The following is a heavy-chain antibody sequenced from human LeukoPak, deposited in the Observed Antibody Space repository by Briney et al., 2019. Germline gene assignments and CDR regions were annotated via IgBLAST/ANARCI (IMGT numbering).Heavy chain of an antibody. CDR2: IYSGGST. CDR3: ARENGDYGGEVGCLHYGMDV. D-gene: IGHD4-17*01. V-gene: IGHV3-66*01. J-gene: IGHJ6*02. Sequence: GGSLRLSCAASGFTVSSNYMSWVRQAPGKGLEWVSVIYSGGSTYYADSVKGRFTISRDNSKNTLYLQMNSLRAEDTAVYYCARENGDYGGEVGCLHYGMDVWGQGTTVTVSS. CDR1: GFTVSSNY.